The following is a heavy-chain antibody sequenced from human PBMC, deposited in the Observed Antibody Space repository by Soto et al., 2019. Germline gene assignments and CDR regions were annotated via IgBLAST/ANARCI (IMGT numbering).Heavy chain of an antibody. J-gene: IGHJ4*02. Sequence: EVQLLESGGGLVQPGGSLRLSCAASGFTFRSFAMNWVRQAPGKELEWVSAISGSGDSTYYADSVKGRFTISRDTSKNTLYLQINSLRAEDTAVYYCAKDRGFIAATGTFRYWGQGTLVTVSS. V-gene: IGHV3-23*01. CDR3: AKDRGFIAATGTFRY. CDR1: GFTFRSFA. CDR2: ISGSGDST. D-gene: IGHD6-13*01.